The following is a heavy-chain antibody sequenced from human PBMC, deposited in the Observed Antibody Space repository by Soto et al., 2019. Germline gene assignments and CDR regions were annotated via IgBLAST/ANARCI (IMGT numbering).Heavy chain of an antibody. CDR3: ARDKSPLVPGTAIDL. J-gene: IGHJ3*01. V-gene: IGHV3-33*01. CDR1: GFRFETYG. CDR2: IYHDESRQ. D-gene: IGHD2-8*02. Sequence: QERLVESGGGVVQPGESLRLSCAGSGFRFETYGMQWVRQAPGKGLEWLTFIYHDESRQLHASSVWGRFTISRDNSQKTLHLDMSSLGVDDTAIYYCARDKSPLVPGTAIDLWGQGTLFTVSS.